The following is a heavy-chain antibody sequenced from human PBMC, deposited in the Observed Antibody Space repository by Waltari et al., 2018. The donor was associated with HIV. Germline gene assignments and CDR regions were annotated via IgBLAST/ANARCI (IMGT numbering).Heavy chain of an antibody. Sequence: EVQLVESGGGLIQPGGSLRLSCAASWFSVSSNYMSWVRQASWKGLEWVSVIYSGGSTYYAYSVKGRFTISRYNSKNTLYLQMNSLRAEDTTVYYCARGFGCGGDCYYFDYWGQGTLVTVSS. CDR2: IYSGGST. CDR3: ARGFGCGGDCYYFDY. J-gene: IGHJ4*02. CDR1: WFSVSSNY. D-gene: IGHD2-21*02. V-gene: IGHV3-53*01.